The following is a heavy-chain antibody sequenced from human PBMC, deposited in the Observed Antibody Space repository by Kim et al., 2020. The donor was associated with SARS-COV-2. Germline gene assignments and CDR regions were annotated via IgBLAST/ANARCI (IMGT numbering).Heavy chain of an antibody. J-gene: IGHJ4*02. CDR3: ARGGIGSFDY. V-gene: IGHV3-74*01. CDR2: ITDVGTTT. CDR1: GFTFSSYW. D-gene: IGHD3-10*01. Sequence: GGSLRLSCAASGFTFSSYWMHWVRQVPGKGLVWVSYITDVGTTTAYADSVKGRFTISRDNAKNTLFLQMNSLRADDTAVYYCARGGIGSFDYWGQGTLVTVSS.